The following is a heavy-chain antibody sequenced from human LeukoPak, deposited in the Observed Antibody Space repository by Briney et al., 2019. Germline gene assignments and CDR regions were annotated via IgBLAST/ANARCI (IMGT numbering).Heavy chain of an antibody. CDR1: GGSISSYY. V-gene: IGHV4-30-4*01. Sequence: SETLSLTCTVSGGSISSYYWSWIRQPPGKGLEWIGYIYYSGSTYYNPSLKSRVTISVDTSKNQFSLKLSSVTAADTAVYYCARGWGVTYYYDSGGPKGNWFDPWGQGTLVTVSS. CDR3: ARGWGVTYYYDSGGPKGNWFDP. D-gene: IGHD3-22*01. CDR2: IYYSGST. J-gene: IGHJ5*02.